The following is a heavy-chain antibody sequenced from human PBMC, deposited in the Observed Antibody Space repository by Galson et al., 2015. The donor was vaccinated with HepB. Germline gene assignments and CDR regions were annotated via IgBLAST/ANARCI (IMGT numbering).Heavy chain of an antibody. Sequence: ETLSLTCTVSGGSIRTEDWWSWVRQSPGKRLEWIGQIYHSGDTNYNPSLKSRVTMSVDTSKKQFSLKLSSVTAADTAIYNCARDWIRDVASYHFDYWGQGTLVTVSS. CDR3: ARDWIRDVASYHFDY. J-gene: IGHJ4*02. V-gene: IGHV4-4*02. CDR1: GGSIRTEDW. CDR2: IYHSGDT. D-gene: IGHD5-24*01.